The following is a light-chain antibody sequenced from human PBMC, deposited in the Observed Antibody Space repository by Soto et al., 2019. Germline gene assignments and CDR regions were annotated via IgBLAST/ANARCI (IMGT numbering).Light chain of an antibody. CDR3: QQRSNWPPSCT. J-gene: IGKJ2*02. Sequence: EIVLTQSPATLSLSPGERATLSCRASQSVSSYLAWYQQKPGQAPRLLIYDASNRATGIPARFSGSGSGTDFTLTISRLEPEDFAVYYCQQRSNWPPSCTFGQGTKLEIK. CDR2: DAS. CDR1: QSVSSY. V-gene: IGKV3-11*01.